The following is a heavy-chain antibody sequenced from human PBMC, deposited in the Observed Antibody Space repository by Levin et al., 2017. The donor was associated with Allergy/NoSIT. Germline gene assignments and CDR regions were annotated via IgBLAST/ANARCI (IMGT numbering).Heavy chain of an antibody. J-gene: IGHJ4*02. CDR1: GYSFTSYW. V-gene: IGHV5-51*01. D-gene: IGHD6-19*01. Sequence: GESLKISCKASGYSFTSYWIGWVRQMPGKGLEWMGIIYPGDSETKYSPSFQGQVTISADASINTAYLQWSSLKASDTAIYYCARRAYSSGWSYWGQGTLVTVSS. CDR2: IYPGDSET. CDR3: ARRAYSSGWSY.